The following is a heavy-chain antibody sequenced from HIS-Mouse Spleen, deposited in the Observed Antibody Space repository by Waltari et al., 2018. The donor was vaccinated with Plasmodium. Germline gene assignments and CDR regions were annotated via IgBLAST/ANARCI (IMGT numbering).Heavy chain of an antibody. Sequence: EVQLVETGGGLLKPGGSLRLSRVASGFNFRSNYMGWVRPAPGKGLELVSVIYSGGSTYYADSVKGRFTISRDNSKNTLYLQMNSLRAEDTAVYYCARAIAWGSPYYFDYWGQGTLVTVSS. CDR2: IYSGGST. CDR3: ARAIAWGSPYYFDY. CDR1: GFNFRSNY. V-gene: IGHV3-53*02. J-gene: IGHJ4*02. D-gene: IGHD7-27*01.